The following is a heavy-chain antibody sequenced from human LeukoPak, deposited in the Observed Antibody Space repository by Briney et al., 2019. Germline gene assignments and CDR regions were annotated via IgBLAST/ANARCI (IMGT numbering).Heavy chain of an antibody. CDR3: ARARSGYYIPYYYGMDV. CDR2: INSDGSST. Sequence: PGGSLRLSCAASGFTFSSYWMHWVRQAPGKGLVWVSRINSDGSSTSYADSVKGRFTISRDNAKNTLHLQMNSLRAEDTAVYYCARARSGYYIPYYYGMDVWGQGTTVTVSS. J-gene: IGHJ6*02. CDR1: GFTFSSYW. V-gene: IGHV3-74*01. D-gene: IGHD3-3*01.